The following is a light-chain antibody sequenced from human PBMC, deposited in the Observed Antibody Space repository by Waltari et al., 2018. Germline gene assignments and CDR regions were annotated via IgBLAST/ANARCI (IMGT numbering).Light chain of an antibody. CDR1: SRDVGGYHY. CDR2: DFS. CDR3: CSFAGSYTFV. V-gene: IGLV2-11*01. J-gene: IGLJ1*01. Sequence: QSALTQPRSVSGSPGQSVTISCTGTSRDVGGYHYVSWFQQHPGKGPKLLIYDFSERPSDVPDRFSGSKSANTASLTISGLQPDDEADYYCCSFAGSYTFVFGPGTSVTVL.